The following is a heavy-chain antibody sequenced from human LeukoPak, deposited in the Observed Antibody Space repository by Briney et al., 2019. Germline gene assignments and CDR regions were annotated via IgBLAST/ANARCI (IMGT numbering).Heavy chain of an antibody. D-gene: IGHD2-2*01. CDR1: GGSISSSNW. V-gene: IGHV4-4*02. J-gene: IGHJ4*02. Sequence: SETLSLTCAVSGGSISSSNWWSWVRQPPGKGLEWIGEIYHSGSTNYNPSLKSRVTISVDKSKNQFSLKLSSVTAADTAMYYCARRQGCSSTSCPPDYWGQGTLVTVSS. CDR3: ARRQGCSSTSCPPDY. CDR2: IYHSGST.